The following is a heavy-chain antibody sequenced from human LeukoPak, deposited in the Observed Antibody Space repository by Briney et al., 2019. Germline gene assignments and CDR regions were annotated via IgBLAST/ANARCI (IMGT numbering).Heavy chain of an antibody. J-gene: IGHJ4*02. V-gene: IGHV4-59*01. CDR1: GASISSNN. Sequence: SETLSLTCTVSGASISSNNCGCVRQTPRKRLEWIGYMYYSGGTNYNPSLKSRVTISVDTYKNQFSLKLSSVTAADTAVYYCARAAARYCTTGVCYTYGAPYFDYWGQGTLVTVSS. CDR3: ARAAARYCTTGVCYTYGAPYFDY. D-gene: IGHD2-8*01. CDR2: MYYSGGT.